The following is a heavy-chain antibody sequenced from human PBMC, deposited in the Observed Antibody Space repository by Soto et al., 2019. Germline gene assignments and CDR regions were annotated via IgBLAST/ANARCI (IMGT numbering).Heavy chain of an antibody. D-gene: IGHD3-22*01. CDR1: VGSLSIGGSS. Sequence: QVQLQESGPGLVKPSQTLSLTCTVSVGSLSIGGSSWAWIRQHQGKAREWFGYIYYSGSTYYNPSLKSRVTISVDTSKNQFSLKLSSVTAADTAVYYCARGTYYYDSSGYYPPDYWGQGTLVTVSS. J-gene: IGHJ4*02. CDR2: IYYSGST. CDR3: ARGTYYYDSSGYYPPDY. V-gene: IGHV4-31*03.